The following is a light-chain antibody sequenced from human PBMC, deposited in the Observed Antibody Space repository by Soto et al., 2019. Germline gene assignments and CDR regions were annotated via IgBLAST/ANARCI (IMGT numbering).Light chain of an antibody. CDR1: SSDVGAYNY. V-gene: IGLV2-14*01. J-gene: IGLJ2*01. CDR2: DVS. CDR3: SSYTTSTTQV. Sequence: QSALTQPASVSGSPGQSITISCTGTSSDVGAYNYVSWYQQHPGKAPKVMMYDVSIRPSGVSNRFSGSKSDNTASLTISGLQAEDGADYYCSSYTTSTTQVFGGGTKLTVL.